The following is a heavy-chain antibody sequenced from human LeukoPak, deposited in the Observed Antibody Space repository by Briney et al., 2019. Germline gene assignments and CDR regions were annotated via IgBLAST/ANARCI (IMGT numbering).Heavy chain of an antibody. Sequence: SETLSLTCTVSGGSISSSSYYWGWIRQPPGKGLEWIGSIYYSGSTYYNPSLKSRVTISVDTSKNQFSLKLSSVTAADTAVYYCARKANGMAVAANWGQGTLVTVSS. CDR2: IYYSGST. J-gene: IGHJ4*02. CDR3: ARKANGMAVAAN. CDR1: GGSISSSSYY. D-gene: IGHD6-19*01. V-gene: IGHV4-39*07.